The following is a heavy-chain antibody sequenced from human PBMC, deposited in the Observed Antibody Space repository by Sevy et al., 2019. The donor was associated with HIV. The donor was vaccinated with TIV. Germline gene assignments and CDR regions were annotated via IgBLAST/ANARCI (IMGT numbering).Heavy chain of an antibody. CDR2: IIPVCGSA. D-gene: IGHD5-12*01. J-gene: IGHJ6*02. Sequence: ASVKVSCKASGDTFGNYAIAWVRQAPGQGLEWMGGIIPVCGSANSAQKFQDRVTITADVSTSTAYMELKSLTSEVTAVYDCVRSNPDGYNYSYYCGMDVWGQGTTVTVSS. CDR1: GDTFGNYA. CDR3: VRSNPDGYNYSYYCGMDV. V-gene: IGHV1-69*13.